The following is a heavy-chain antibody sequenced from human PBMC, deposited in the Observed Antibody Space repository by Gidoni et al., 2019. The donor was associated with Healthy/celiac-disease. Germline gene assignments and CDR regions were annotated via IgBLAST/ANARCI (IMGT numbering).Heavy chain of an antibody. Sequence: EVQLVESGGGLVQPGGSLRLSCAASGLTFSSSSMNWVRQAPGKGLEWVSYISSSSSTIYYADSVKGRFTISRDNAKNSLYLQMNSLRDEDTAVYYCAGYCSSTSCYTSEYFQHWGQGTLVTVSS. CDR2: ISSSSSTI. CDR3: AGYCSSTSCYTSEYFQH. D-gene: IGHD2-2*02. J-gene: IGHJ1*01. CDR1: GLTFSSSS. V-gene: IGHV3-48*02.